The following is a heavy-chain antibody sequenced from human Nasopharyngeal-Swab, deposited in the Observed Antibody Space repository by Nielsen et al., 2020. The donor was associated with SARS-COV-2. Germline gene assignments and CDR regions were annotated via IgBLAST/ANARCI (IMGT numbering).Heavy chain of an antibody. CDR2: ISWNSGSI. D-gene: IGHD5-18*01. J-gene: IGHJ4*02. CDR3: AKGDTAMVTSMQQWLATGGLIDY. CDR1: GFTFDDYA. Sequence: GSPLKISCAASGFTFDDYAMHWVRQAPGKGLEWVSGISWNSGSIGYADSVKGRFTISRDNAKNSLYLQMNSLRAEDTALYYCAKGDTAMVTSMQQWLATGGLIDYWGQGTLVTVSS. V-gene: IGHV3-9*01.